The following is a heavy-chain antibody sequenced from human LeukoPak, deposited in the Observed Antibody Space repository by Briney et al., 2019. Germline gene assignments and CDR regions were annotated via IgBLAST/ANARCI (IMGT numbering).Heavy chain of an antibody. CDR3: ARDPNYGGNRKYAFDI. CDR2: IYYSGST. CDR1: GGSISSYY. Sequence: SETLSLTCTVSGGSISSYYWSWIRQPPGKGLEWIGYIYYSGSTNYNPSLKSRVTISVDTSKNQFSLKLSSVTAADTAVYYCARDPNYGGNRKYAFDIWGQGTMVTVSS. D-gene: IGHD4-23*01. V-gene: IGHV4-59*01. J-gene: IGHJ3*02.